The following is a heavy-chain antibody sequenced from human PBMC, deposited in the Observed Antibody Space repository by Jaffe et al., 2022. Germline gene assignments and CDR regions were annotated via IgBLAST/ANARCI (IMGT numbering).Heavy chain of an antibody. Sequence: QVQLQQWGAGLLKPSETLSLTCAVYGGSFSGYYWSWIRQPPGKGLEWIGEINHSGSTNYNPSLKSRVTISVDTSKNQFSLKLSSVTAADTAVYYCARGSKEYYYDSSGYYYPPLDYYYYMDVWGKGTTVTVSS. D-gene: IGHD3-22*01. CDR2: INHSGST. J-gene: IGHJ6*03. CDR1: GGSFSGYY. CDR3: ARGSKEYYYDSSGYYYPPLDYYYYMDV. V-gene: IGHV4-34*01.